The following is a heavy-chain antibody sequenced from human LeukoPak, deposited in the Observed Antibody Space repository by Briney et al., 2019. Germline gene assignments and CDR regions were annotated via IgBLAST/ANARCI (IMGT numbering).Heavy chain of an antibody. CDR1: GFTFSSYG. V-gene: IGHV3-33*06. Sequence: PGRSLRLSCAASGFTFSSYGMHWVRQAPGKGLEWVAVIWYDGSNKYYADSVKGRFTISRDNSKSTLYLQMNSLRAEDTAVYYCAKDGKPMVVTEWGGFDYWGQGTLVTVSS. CDR3: AKDGKPMVVTEWGGFDY. J-gene: IGHJ4*02. CDR2: IWYDGSNK. D-gene: IGHD4-23*01.